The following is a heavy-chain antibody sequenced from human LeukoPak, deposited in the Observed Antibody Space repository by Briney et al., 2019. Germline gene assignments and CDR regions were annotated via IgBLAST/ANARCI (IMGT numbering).Heavy chain of an antibody. V-gene: IGHV3-7*01. CDR3: ARVRGGSCSATSCYNAFDI. CDR1: GFTFSSYW. D-gene: IGHD2-2*02. J-gene: IGHJ3*02. Sequence: PGGSLRLSCAASGFTFSSYWMDWVRQAPGRGLEWVANIKQDGSEKYYVNTVKGRFTISRDNAQNSLYLQMNSLRGEDTAVYYCARVRGGSCSATSCYNAFDIWGQGTMVTVSS. CDR2: IKQDGSEK.